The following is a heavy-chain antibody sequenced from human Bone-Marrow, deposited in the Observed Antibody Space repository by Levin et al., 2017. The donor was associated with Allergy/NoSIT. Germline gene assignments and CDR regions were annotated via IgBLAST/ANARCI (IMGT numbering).Heavy chain of an antibody. CDR3: GRDFGGYNRNALDY. CDR2: INLDGSEK. Sequence: GGSLRLSCAVSGFTFNTYWMHWVRQAPGKGLVWVSRINLDGSEKKYADSVKGRFTISRDNAKNTLYLQLTGLTSDDTAVYYCGRDFGGYNRNALDYWGRGTLVTVAS. V-gene: IGHV3-74*01. J-gene: IGHJ4*02. D-gene: IGHD1-1*01. CDR1: GFTFNTYW.